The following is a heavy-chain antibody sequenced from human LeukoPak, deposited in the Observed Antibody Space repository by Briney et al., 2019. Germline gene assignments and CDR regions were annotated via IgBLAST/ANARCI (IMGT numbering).Heavy chain of an antibody. CDR2: IYSGGST. Sequence: GGSLRLSCAASGFTVSSNYMSWVRQAPGKGLEWVSVIYSGGSTYYADSVKGRFTISRDNSKNTLYLQMNSLRAEDTAVYYCARVSCSGGSCYFGYWGQGTLVTVSS. CDR3: ARVSCSGGSCYFGY. CDR1: GFTVSSNY. D-gene: IGHD2-15*01. V-gene: IGHV3-53*01. J-gene: IGHJ4*02.